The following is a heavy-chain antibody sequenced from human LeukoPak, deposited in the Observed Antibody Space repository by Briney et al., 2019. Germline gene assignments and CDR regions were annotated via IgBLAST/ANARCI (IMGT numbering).Heavy chain of an antibody. CDR1: GVSISSSSYY. CDR2: NYYSGST. Sequence: SETLSLTCTVSGVSISSSSYYWRSIRQPPGKGLWWIGSNYYSGSTYYPPSLNSRVTISVDTSTNQVSLKLSSVTAADTSWYFCARHDDHDWSGYYTEFDYWGKGTRVTVSS. V-gene: IGHV4-39*01. J-gene: IGHJ4*02. D-gene: IGHD3-3*01. CDR3: ARHDDHDWSGYYTEFDY.